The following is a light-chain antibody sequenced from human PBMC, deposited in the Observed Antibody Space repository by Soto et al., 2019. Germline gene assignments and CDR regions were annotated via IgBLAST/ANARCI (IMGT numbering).Light chain of an antibody. V-gene: IGLV1-44*01. CDR3: QSYDNSLLAYV. CDR1: NSNIASNT. Sequence: QSVLTQPPSASETPGQTVSISCSGSNSNIASNTVNWYQHLPGTAPKLLIYANDDRPSGVPDRFSGSTSGTSASLAITGLQAEDAADYYCQSYDNSLLAYVFGGGTKLTVL. J-gene: IGLJ2*01. CDR2: AND.